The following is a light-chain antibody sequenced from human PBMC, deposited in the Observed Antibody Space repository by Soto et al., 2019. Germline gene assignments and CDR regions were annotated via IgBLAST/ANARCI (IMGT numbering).Light chain of an antibody. CDR1: QDVNNF. V-gene: IGKV1-16*01. CDR3: QQYNTFPLT. Sequence: DIQMTQSPSSLSASVGDRVIITCRASQDVNNFLAWFQQKPGKAPKSLIYAASNLQSGVPSRFSGSKSGTDFTLTISSLQPEDFATYYCQQYNTFPLTFGGGTKLDIK. J-gene: IGKJ4*01. CDR2: AAS.